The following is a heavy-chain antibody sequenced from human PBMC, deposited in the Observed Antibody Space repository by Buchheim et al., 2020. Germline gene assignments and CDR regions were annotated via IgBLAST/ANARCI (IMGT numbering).Heavy chain of an antibody. CDR1: GDSIGGPSW. CDR2: VSQSGVT. Sequence: QVQLQESGPGLVKPSGTLSLNCAVSGDSIGGPSWWNWVRQPPGKGLEWIGEVSQSGVTNYNPSLKSRVTMSVDKSKNQFSLKVTSVTVADTAVYYCARLKLDRGWLFDYWGQGTL. CDR3: ARLKLDRGWLFDY. J-gene: IGHJ4*02. V-gene: IGHV4-4*02. D-gene: IGHD3-22*01.